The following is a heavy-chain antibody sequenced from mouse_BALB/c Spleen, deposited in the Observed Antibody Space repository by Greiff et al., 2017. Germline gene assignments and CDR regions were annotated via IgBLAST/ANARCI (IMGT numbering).Heavy chain of an antibody. D-gene: IGHD2-1*01. Sequence: EVKLMESGGGLVQPGGSLKLSCAASGFTFSSFGMHWVRQAPEKGLEWVAYISSGSSTIYYADTVKGRFTISRDNPKNTLFLQMTSLRSEDTAMYYCASGNYVNYAMDYWGQGTSVTVSS. V-gene: IGHV5-17*02. CDR1: GFTFSSFG. J-gene: IGHJ4*01. CDR3: ASGNYVNYAMDY. CDR2: ISSGSSTI.